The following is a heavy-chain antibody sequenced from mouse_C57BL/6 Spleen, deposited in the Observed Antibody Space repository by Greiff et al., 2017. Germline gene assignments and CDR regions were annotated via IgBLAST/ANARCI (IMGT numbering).Heavy chain of an antibody. Sequence: LMESGAELVRPGSSVKLSCTASYFAFMACAMHWVKQRPGHGLEWIGPITLYSDATEYSENFKGKATLTANTSSSTAYMELSSLTSEDTAVYHCARGDYDGYCEVWGTGTTVTVSS. J-gene: IGHJ1*03. D-gene: IGHD2-4*01. CDR3: ARGDYDGYCEV. CDR2: ITLYSDAT. V-gene: IGHV1-49*01. CDR1: YFAFMACA.